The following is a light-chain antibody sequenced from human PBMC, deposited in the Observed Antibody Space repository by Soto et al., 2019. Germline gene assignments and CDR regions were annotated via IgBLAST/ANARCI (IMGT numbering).Light chain of an antibody. CDR2: GAS. V-gene: IGKV3-20*01. CDR3: QQYGSSPRT. CDR1: QSVSSSY. Sequence: EIVVTQSPGTLSLSPGERATLSCRASQSVSSSYLAWYQQKPGQAPRLLIYGASSRANGIPDRFSGSGSGTDFTLTISRLEPEDFAVYYCQQYGSSPRTFGQGTRVEIK. J-gene: IGKJ1*01.